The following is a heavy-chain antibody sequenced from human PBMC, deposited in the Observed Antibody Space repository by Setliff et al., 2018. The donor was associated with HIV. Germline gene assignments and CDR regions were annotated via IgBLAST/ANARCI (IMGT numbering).Heavy chain of an antibody. CDR2: IKHTGTT. J-gene: IGHJ4*02. Sequence: SETLSLTCGVYGGSLSGYYWTWFRQPPGKGLEWIGEIKHTGTTIYNVSLMSRVTISIDMSKNQFSLRLSSVTAADTAVYYCARGMEYYDSSGYYPYYFDYWGQGTLVTVS. D-gene: IGHD3-22*01. V-gene: IGHV4-34*01. CDR1: GGSLSGYY. CDR3: ARGMEYYDSSGYYPYYFDY.